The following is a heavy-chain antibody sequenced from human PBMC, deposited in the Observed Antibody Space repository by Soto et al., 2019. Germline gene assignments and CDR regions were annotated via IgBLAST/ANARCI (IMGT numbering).Heavy chain of an antibody. CDR1: GGSISSGGYF. Sequence: QVHLQESGPGLVKPSQTLSLTCTVSGGSISSGGYFWSWIRQHPGKGLEWLGYIYHSGSTYYNPSLKSRASISVDTSKNHFSLKLTSVTAADTAVDYCASGAVAGFDYWGQGILVTVSS. D-gene: IGHD6-19*01. V-gene: IGHV4-31*03. CDR2: IYHSGST. J-gene: IGHJ4*02. CDR3: ASGAVAGFDY.